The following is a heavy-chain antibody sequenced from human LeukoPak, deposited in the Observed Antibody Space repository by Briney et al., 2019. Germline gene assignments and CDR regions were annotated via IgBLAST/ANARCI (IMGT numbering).Heavy chain of an antibody. CDR1: GYTFTGYF. Sequence: ASVKVSCTASGYTFTGYFMHWVRQAPGQGLEWMGWINPNICDTNYAQKFQRRVTMTRDTSISTAYMELSSLRYDDTAVYYCGSRGGSGKYAFDFWGQGTLVTVSS. V-gene: IGHV1-2*02. D-gene: IGHD3-10*01. CDR2: INPNICDT. J-gene: IGHJ4*02. CDR3: GSRGGSGKYAFDF.